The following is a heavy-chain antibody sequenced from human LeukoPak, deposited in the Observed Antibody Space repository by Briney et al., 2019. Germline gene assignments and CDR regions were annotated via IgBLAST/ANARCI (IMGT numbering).Heavy chain of an antibody. CDR1: GYTFTSYG. CDR2: ISAYNGNT. D-gene: IGHD3-10*01. J-gene: IGHJ4*02. Sequence: ASVKVSCKASGYTFTSYGISWVRQAPGQGLEGMGWISAYNGNTNYAQKLQGRVTMTTDTSTSTAYMELRSLRSDDTAVYYCARARELKYYFDYWGQGTLVTVSS. V-gene: IGHV1-18*01. CDR3: ARARELKYYFDY.